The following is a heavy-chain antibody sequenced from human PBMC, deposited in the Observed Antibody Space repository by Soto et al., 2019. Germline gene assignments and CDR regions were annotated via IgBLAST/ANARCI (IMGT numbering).Heavy chain of an antibody. CDR3: ARRGDYYYGMDV. CDR2: ISSSSSYI. CDR1: GFTFSSYI. V-gene: IGHV3-21*01. J-gene: IGHJ6*02. Sequence: GSLRLSCAASGFTFSSYIMNWVRQAPVKGLEWVSSISSSSSYIYYADSVKGRFTISRDNAKNSLYLQMNSLRAEDTAVYYCARRGDYYYGMDVWGQGTTVTVSS.